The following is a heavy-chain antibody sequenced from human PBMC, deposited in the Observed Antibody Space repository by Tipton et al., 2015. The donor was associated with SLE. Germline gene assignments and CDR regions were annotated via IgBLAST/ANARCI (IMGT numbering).Heavy chain of an antibody. D-gene: IGHD6-13*01. V-gene: IGHV4-59*11. CDR2: IYYSGST. CDR3: ARDISSWFDAFDI. Sequence: TLSLTCTVSGGFISSHYWGWIRQPPGKGLEWIGYIYYSGSTNYNPSLKSRVTISIDTSKNQFSLRLSSVTAADTAVYYCARDISSWFDAFDIWGQGTMVTVSS. J-gene: IGHJ3*02. CDR1: GGFISSHY.